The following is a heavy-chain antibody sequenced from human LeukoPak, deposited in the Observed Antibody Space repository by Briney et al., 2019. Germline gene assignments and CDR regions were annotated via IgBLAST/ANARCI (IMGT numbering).Heavy chain of an antibody. Sequence: GGSLRLSCAASGFTFSNAWMSWVRQAPGKGLEWVGRIKSKTDGGTTDYAAPVKGRFTISRDDSKNTLYLQMNSLKTEDTAVYYCTTVPIWFGELNFDYWGQGTLVTVSP. J-gene: IGHJ4*02. CDR3: TTVPIWFGELNFDY. D-gene: IGHD3-10*01. CDR1: GFTFSNAW. V-gene: IGHV3-15*01. CDR2: IKSKTDGGTT.